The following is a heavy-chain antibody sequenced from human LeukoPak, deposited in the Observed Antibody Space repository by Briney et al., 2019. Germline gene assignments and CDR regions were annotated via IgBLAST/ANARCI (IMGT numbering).Heavy chain of an antibody. D-gene: IGHD6-19*01. V-gene: IGHV1-46*01. Sequence: ASVKVSCKASGYTFTSYYMHWVRQAPGQGLEWMGIINPSGGSTSYAQKFQSRVTMTRDTSTSTVYMELSSLRSEDTAVYYCAREREQWLALDYWGQGTLVTVSS. CDR2: INPSGGST. CDR3: AREREQWLALDY. CDR1: GYTFTSYY. J-gene: IGHJ4*02.